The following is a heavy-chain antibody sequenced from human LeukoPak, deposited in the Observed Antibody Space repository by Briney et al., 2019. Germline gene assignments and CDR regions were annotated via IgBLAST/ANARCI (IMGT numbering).Heavy chain of an antibody. CDR2: INQDGSQK. CDR3: ARGEYDGGY. CDR1: GFTFNNYW. Sequence: QPGGSLRLSCAVSGFTFNNYWASWVRQAPGKGLEWVANINQDGSQKYYVDSVRGRFTISRDNAKNSLYLQKNSLRVEDTAVYYCARGEYDGGYWGQGTLVTVSS. D-gene: IGHD2-15*01. J-gene: IGHJ4*02. V-gene: IGHV3-7*03.